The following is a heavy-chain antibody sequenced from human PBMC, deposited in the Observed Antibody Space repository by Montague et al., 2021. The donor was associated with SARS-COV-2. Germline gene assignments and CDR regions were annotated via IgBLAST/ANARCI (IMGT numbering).Heavy chain of an antibody. V-gene: IGHV3-21*06. Sequence: SLRLSCAASGFTFSSYSMNWVRQAPGKGLEWVSSISSSSSYIYCADSVKGRFTISRDSAKNSLYLQMNSLRAEDTAVYYCARGLGGGSGSHFDYWGQGTLVTVSS. CDR2: ISSSSSYI. J-gene: IGHJ4*02. D-gene: IGHD2-15*01. CDR1: GFTFSSYS. CDR3: ARGLGGGSGSHFDY.